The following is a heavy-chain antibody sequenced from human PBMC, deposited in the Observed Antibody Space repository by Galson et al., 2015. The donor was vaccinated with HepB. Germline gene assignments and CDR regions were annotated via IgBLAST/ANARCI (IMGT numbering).Heavy chain of an antibody. CDR2: ISSNGGNT. J-gene: IGHJ4*02. Sequence: SVKVSCKASGYTFTINGISWVRQTPGQGLECLGWISSNGGNTKYAQKYQGRITLTRDTSASTAYLELRSLRSDDTAMYYCARDRDYRFDFWGQGTLVTVSS. V-gene: IGHV1-18*01. CDR1: GYTFTING. CDR3: ARDRDYRFDF. D-gene: IGHD4/OR15-4a*01.